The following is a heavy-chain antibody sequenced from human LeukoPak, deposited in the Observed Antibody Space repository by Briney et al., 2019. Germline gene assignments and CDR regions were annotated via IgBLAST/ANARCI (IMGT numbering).Heavy chain of an antibody. CDR1: AFTFSTYG. J-gene: IGHJ4*02. Sequence: SLRLSCTTPAFTFSTYGMHWVRQAPVKGLKTVAVRSYDGSNPYYADSVQGRFTISRDNSKNKLFLQMNSIRVEDTAVYYCAKDGDYESETSAHFDYWGQGTLVTVSS. CDR2: RSYDGSNP. V-gene: IGHV3-30*18. D-gene: IGHD3-22*01. CDR3: AKDGDYESETSAHFDY.